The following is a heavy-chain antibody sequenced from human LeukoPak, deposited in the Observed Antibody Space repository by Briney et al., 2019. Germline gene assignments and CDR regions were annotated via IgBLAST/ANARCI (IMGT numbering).Heavy chain of an antibody. Sequence: GGSMRLSCAASGFTFSSYGMHWVRQAPGKGLEWVAFIRYDGSNKYYADSVKGRFTISRDNSKNTLYLQMNSLRAEDTAVYYCAKGLYDSGPYPGFDYWGQGTLVTVSS. CDR3: AKGLYDSGPYPGFDY. CDR1: GFTFSSYG. V-gene: IGHV3-30*02. D-gene: IGHD3-3*01. J-gene: IGHJ4*02. CDR2: IRYDGSNK.